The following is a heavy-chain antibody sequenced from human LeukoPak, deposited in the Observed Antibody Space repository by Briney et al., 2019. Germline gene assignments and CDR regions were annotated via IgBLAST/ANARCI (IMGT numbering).Heavy chain of an antibody. V-gene: IGHV3-49*04. J-gene: IGHJ6*03. Sequence: GGSLRLSCTASGFTFGDYAMSWVRQASGKGLEWVGFIRSKAYGGTTEYAASVKGRFTISRDDSKSIAYLQMNSLKTEDTAVYYCTREYSSSWYRSWYYYYYMDVWGKGTTVTISS. CDR1: GFTFGDYA. CDR3: TREYSSSWYRSWYYYYYMDV. D-gene: IGHD6-13*01. CDR2: IRSKAYGGTT.